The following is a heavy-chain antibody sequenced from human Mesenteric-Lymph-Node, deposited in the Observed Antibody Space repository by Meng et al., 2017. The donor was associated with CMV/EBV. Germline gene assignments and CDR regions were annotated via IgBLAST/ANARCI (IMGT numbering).Heavy chain of an antibody. J-gene: IGHJ5*02. V-gene: IGHV1-69*10. Sequence: SVKVSCKASGGTFSSYAINWVRQAPGQGLEWMGGIIPILGFANYAQKFQVRVTITADKSTSTAYMELSSLRSEDTAVYYCATFTDFWSGYYRGWLDPWGQGTLVTVSS. CDR1: GGTFSSYA. CDR2: IIPILGFA. CDR3: ATFTDFWSGYYRGWLDP. D-gene: IGHD3-3*01.